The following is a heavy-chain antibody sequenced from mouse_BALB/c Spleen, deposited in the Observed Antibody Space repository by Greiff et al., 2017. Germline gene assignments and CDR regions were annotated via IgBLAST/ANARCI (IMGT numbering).Heavy chain of an antibody. CDR1: GFNIKDTY. CDR3: AREILTYYAMDY. Sequence: VQLKESGAELVKPGASVKLSCTASGFNIKDTYMHWVKQRPEQGLEWIGRIDPANGNTKYDPKFQGKATITADTSSNTAYLQLSSLTSEDTAVYYCAREILTYYAMDYWGQGTSVTVSS. V-gene: IGHV14-3*02. CDR2: IDPANGNT. J-gene: IGHJ4*01.